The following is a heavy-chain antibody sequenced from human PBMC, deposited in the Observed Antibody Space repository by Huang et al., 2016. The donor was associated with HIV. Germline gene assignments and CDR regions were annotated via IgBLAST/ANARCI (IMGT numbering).Heavy chain of an antibody. Sequence: QVQLVESGGGVVQPGRSLRISCAAHGFPFSSDGMDWVRQGPGKGLEWVEVISYDAKRKYDADSVKGRFSIARDNSKTTVYLQLNSLRLEDTAVYYCAKGGSAAAVLDFWGQGTLVTVSS. CDR1: GFPFSSDG. V-gene: IGHV3-30*18. J-gene: IGHJ4*02. D-gene: IGHD6-13*01. CDR2: ISYDAKRK. CDR3: AKGGSAAAVLDF.